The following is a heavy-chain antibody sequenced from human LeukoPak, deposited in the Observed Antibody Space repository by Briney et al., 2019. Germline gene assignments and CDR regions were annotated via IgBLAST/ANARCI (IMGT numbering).Heavy chain of an antibody. CDR3: ARTYCSGGSCRFDY. Sequence: SETLSLTCTVSGGSISSYYWSWIRQPPGKGLEGIGYIYYSGNTDSNPSLKSRVTISVDTSKNQFSLKLSSVTAADTAVYYCARTYCSGGSCRFDYWGQGTLVTVSS. CDR2: IYYSGNT. J-gene: IGHJ4*02. D-gene: IGHD2-15*01. CDR1: GGSISSYY. V-gene: IGHV4-59*08.